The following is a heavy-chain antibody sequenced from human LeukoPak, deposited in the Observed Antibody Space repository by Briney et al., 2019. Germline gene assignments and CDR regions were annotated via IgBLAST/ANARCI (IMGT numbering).Heavy chain of an antibody. CDR2: ISSDGSNK. V-gene: IGHV3-30*03. J-gene: IGHJ4*02. Sequence: GRSLRLSCAASGFTFSSYDIHRVRQAPSKGLEWVAVISSDGSNKYYADSVKGRFTISRDNSKNTLYLQMNSLRAEDTAVYYCARATEGLDYWGQGTLVTVSS. CDR3: ARATEGLDY. CDR1: GFTFSSYD.